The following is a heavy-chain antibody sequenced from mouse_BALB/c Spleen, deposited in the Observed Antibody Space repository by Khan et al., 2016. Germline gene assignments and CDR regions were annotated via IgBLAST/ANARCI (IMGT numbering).Heavy chain of an antibody. V-gene: IGHV2-6-7*01. CDR3: SSEYDGFAY. Sequence: QVQLKESGPGLVAPSQSLSITCTVSGFSLTGYGVNWVRQPPGKGLERLGKMWADGRTDYNSALKSRVSISKDNSKSQVFLKMNSLQTDDTANYYCSSEYDGFAYWGQGTLVIVSA. D-gene: IGHD2-14*01. J-gene: IGHJ3*01. CDR1: GFSLTGYG. CDR2: MWADGRT.